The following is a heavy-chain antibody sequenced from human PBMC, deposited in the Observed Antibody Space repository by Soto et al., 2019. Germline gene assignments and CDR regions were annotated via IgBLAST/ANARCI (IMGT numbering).Heavy chain of an antibody. V-gene: IGHV3-30*18. CDR2: ISFDGSNK. D-gene: IGHD1-26*01. CDR1: GFTFSSYG. CDR3: AKDLVGATRAFDY. Sequence: GGSLRLSCAASGFTFSSYGMHWVRQAPGKGLEWVAVISFDGSNKYYADSVKGRFTISRDNSKNTLYLQMNSLRAEDTAVYYCAKDLVGATRAFDYWGQGTLVTVSS. J-gene: IGHJ4*02.